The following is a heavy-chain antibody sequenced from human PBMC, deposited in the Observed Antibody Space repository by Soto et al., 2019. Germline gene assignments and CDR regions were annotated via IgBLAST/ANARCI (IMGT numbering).Heavy chain of an antibody. J-gene: IGHJ4*02. Sequence: LSLTCTVSGGSISSSSYYWGWIRQPPGKGLEWIGSIYYSGSTYYNPSLKSRVTISVDTSKNQFSLKLSSVTAADTAVYYCARRRDCSSTSCYRGPLDYWGQGTLVTVS. V-gene: IGHV4-39*01. CDR3: ARRRDCSSTSCYRGPLDY. CDR2: IYYSGST. CDR1: GGSISSSSYY. D-gene: IGHD2-2*02.